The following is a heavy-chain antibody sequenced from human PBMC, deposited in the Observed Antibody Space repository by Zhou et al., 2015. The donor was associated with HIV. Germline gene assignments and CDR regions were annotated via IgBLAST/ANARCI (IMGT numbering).Heavy chain of an antibody. CDR3: AREVGATDY. CDR2: IYPSDHHT. J-gene: IGHJ4*02. Sequence: QVQLVQSGPEVKNPGASVKVSCKTSGYTFTSYHLHWVRQAPGQGLEWMGVIYPSDHHTFYAQNFQGRVTVTMDTSTSTVYMELSSLTSEDTAMYYCAREVGATDYWGQGTLVTVSS. D-gene: IGHD1-26*01. CDR1: GYTFTSYH. V-gene: IGHV1-46*01.